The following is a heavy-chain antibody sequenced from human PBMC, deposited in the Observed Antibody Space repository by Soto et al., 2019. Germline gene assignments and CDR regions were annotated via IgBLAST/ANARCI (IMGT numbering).Heavy chain of an antibody. D-gene: IGHD2-15*01. Sequence: PGGSLRLSCAASGLTFSRYGMPWARQAPGKGLEWVAVISYDGSNKYYADSVKGRFTISRDNSKTPLYLQMNSLRAEATALYYFAKQSGRYFRGGSCSPFDYWGQGTLVAVSS. CDR3: AKQSGRYFRGGSCSPFDY. V-gene: IGHV3-30*18. J-gene: IGHJ4*02. CDR1: GLTFSRYG. CDR2: ISYDGSNK.